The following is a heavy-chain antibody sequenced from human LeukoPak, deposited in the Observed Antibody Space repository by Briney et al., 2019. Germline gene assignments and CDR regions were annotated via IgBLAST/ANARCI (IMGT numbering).Heavy chain of an antibody. J-gene: IGHJ4*02. CDR3: AKHKENYGDSCLDDY. D-gene: IGHD4-17*01. Sequence: PGGSLRLSCAASGFMFSKTGVHWVRQAPGKGLEWVAAISYDGSDKYYAASLKGRFTISRDNSKNTLYLQMNSLRGEDTAVYYCAKHKENYGDSCLDDYWGQGTLVTVSS. CDR1: GFMFSKTG. V-gene: IGHV3-30*18. CDR2: ISYDGSDK.